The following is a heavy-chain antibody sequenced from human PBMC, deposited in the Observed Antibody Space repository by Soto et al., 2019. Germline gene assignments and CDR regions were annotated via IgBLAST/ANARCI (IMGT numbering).Heavy chain of an antibody. CDR2: IHNSGST. V-gene: IGHV4-39*01. CDR3: TRGLSSPSATAI. D-gene: IGHD6-6*01. J-gene: IGHJ4*02. CDR1: GGSVSSCCNY. Sequence: PSETLSLTCTVSGGSVSSCCNYWGWVRQPPGKGLEWIGSIHNSGSTSYNPSLKSRVTISVDTPKNQFSLNLTSVTAADTAVYYCTRGLSSPSATAIWGQGTLVTVSS.